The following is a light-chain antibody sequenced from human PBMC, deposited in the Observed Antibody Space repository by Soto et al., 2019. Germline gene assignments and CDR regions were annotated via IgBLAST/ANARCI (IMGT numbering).Light chain of an antibody. CDR1: QNVDSNY. J-gene: IGKJ1*01. Sequence: EIVLTQSPGTLSLSPGAGAPLSCRASQNVDSNYLAWYQQNPGQAPRIILFGASGRATGIPDRFSGSGSGTDFTLTISRLEPEDFAVYYCQQYATSPGTFGQGTKVDIK. V-gene: IGKV3-20*01. CDR2: GAS. CDR3: QQYATSPGT.